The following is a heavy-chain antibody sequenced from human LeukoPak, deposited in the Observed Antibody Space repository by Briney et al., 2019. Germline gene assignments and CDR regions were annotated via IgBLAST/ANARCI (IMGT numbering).Heavy chain of an antibody. V-gene: IGHV1-2*02. CDR3: ASGSGSPHDAFDI. J-gene: IGHJ3*02. D-gene: IGHD3-10*01. CDR1: GYTFTGYY. CDR2: INPNSSGT. Sequence: ASVKVSCKASGYTFTGYYMHWVRQAPGQGLEWMGWINPNSSGTNYAQKFQSRVTMTRDTSISTAYMELSRLRSDDTAVYYCASGSGSPHDAFDIWGQGTMVTVSS.